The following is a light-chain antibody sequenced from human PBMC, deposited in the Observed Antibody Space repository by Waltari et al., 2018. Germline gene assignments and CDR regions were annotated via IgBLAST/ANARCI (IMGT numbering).Light chain of an antibody. CDR3: QQYYSIPYT. V-gene: IGKV4-1*01. Sequence: DIVMTQSPDSLAVSLGERATINCKSSQSVLYSTNNKNYLAWYRQKPGQPPELLIYWASSRESGVPDRFSGSGSGTDFALTISSLQAEDVPVYYCQQYYSIPYTFGQGTKLEIK. CDR1: QSVLYSTNNKNY. J-gene: IGKJ2*01. CDR2: WAS.